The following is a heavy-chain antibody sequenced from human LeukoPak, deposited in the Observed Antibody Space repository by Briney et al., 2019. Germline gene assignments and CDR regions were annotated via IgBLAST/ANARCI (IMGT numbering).Heavy chain of an antibody. CDR3: ARMTWYPFVDYFDY. J-gene: IGHJ4*02. D-gene: IGHD6-13*01. V-gene: IGHV1-18*01. CDR2: ISAYNGNT. Sequence: ASVKVSCKASGGTFSSYAISWVRQAPGQGLEWMGWISAYNGNTNYAQKLQGRVTMTTDTSTSTAYMELRSLRSDDTAVYYCARMTWYPFVDYFDYWGQGTLVTVFS. CDR1: GGTFSSYA.